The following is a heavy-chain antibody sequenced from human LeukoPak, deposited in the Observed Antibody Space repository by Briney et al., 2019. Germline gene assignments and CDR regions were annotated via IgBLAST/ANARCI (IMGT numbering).Heavy chain of an antibody. CDR2: ITHDGSDK. CDR3: AKVGGRSWFYFDS. CDR1: AFNSTDYG. J-gene: IGHJ4*02. D-gene: IGHD6-13*01. V-gene: IGHV3-30*18. Sequence: PGGSLRLSCAYSAFNSTDYGMDWVRQAPGKGLGWVAVITHDGSDKYYADSVKGRFSLSRDNSKSIVYLQMNSLRPEDTAIYFCAKVGGRSWFYFDSWGQGTVVTVSS.